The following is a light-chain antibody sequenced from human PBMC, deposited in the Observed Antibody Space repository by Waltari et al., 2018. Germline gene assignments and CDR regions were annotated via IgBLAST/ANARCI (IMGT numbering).Light chain of an antibody. J-gene: IGLJ2*01. Sequence: SYVLTQPPSVSVAPGKTASITCGGNNIGAKSVNWYQQKPGQAPILLLYFDSDRPSGIPDRFSGSNSGHTATLTISRVEAGDEAAYYCQVWDTSADHLVVFGGGTNLTVV. CDR2: FDS. CDR1: NIGAKS. CDR3: QVWDTSADHLVV. V-gene: IGLV3-21*04.